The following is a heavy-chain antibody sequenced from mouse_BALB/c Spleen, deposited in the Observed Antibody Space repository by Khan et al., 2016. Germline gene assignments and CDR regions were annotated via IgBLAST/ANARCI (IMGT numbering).Heavy chain of an antibody. CDR2: IWTGGGT. Sequence: QVQLKESGPGLVAPSQSLSITCTVSGFSLTSYDISWIRQPPGKGLEWLGVIWTGGGTNYNSAFMSRLSISKDNSKSQVFLKMNSLQTDDTAIYYCVRDGNYACFAYWGQGTLVTVSA. CDR3: VRDGNYACFAY. J-gene: IGHJ3*01. D-gene: IGHD2-1*01. V-gene: IGHV2-9-2*01. CDR1: GFSLTSYD.